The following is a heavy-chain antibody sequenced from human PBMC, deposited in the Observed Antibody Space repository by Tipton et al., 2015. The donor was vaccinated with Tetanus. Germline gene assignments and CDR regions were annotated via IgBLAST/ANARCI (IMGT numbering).Heavy chain of an antibody. D-gene: IGHD2-21*02. CDR2: IYNTGST. CDR3: VRSPSPYCGGDCQRNAFDI. CDR1: GGSMSGGFY. J-gene: IGHJ3*02. Sequence: TLSLTCTVSGGSMSGGFYWSWIRQHPAKGLEWIGYIYNTGSTYYNPSLQSRLTLSLDTSKNQFSLKLSSVTAADTAVYYCVRSPSPYCGGDCQRNAFDIWGQGTMVTVSS. V-gene: IGHV4-31*03.